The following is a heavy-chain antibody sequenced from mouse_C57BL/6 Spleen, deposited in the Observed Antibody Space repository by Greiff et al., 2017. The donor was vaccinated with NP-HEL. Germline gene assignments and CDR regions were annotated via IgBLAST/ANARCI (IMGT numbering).Heavy chain of an antibody. Sequence: VQLQQSGAELVMPGASVKLSCKASGYTFTSYWMHWVKQRPGQGLEWIGEIDPSDSYTNYNQKFKGKSTLTVDKSSSTAYMQLSSLTSEDSAVYYCARGGSTMITDYYAMDYWGQGTSVTVSS. J-gene: IGHJ4*01. CDR1: GYTFTSYW. D-gene: IGHD2-4*01. CDR3: ARGGSTMITDYYAMDY. V-gene: IGHV1-69*01. CDR2: IDPSDSYT.